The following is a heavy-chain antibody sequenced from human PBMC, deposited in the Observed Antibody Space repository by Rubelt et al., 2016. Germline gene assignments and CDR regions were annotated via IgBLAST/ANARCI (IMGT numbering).Heavy chain of an antibody. CDR2: INHSGST. V-gene: IGHV4-34*01. D-gene: IGHD3-3*01. CDR3: AASEYDFWSGYYYGMDV. J-gene: IGHJ6*02. Sequence: QVQLQQWGAGLLKPSETLSLTCAVYGGSFSGYYWSWIRQPPGKGLEWIGEINHSGSTNYNPSLKSRVTISVDTSKNQFSLKLSSVTAADTSVYYCAASEYDFWSGYYYGMDVWGQGTTVTVSS. CDR1: GGSFSGYY.